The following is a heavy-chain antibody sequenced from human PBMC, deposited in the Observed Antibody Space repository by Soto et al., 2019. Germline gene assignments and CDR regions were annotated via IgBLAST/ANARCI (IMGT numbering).Heavy chain of an antibody. D-gene: IGHD4-17*01. Sequence: PSETLSLTCSGSGGSISSYYWSWSRQPPGKGLEFIGYIYYSGTTNYNPSLKSRVTISVDTSKNQFSLRLSSLTAADTAVYYCARGLDYFDPWGQGTLVTVSS. V-gene: IGHV4-59*01. J-gene: IGHJ5*02. CDR3: ARGLDYFDP. CDR1: GGSISSYY. CDR2: IYYSGTT.